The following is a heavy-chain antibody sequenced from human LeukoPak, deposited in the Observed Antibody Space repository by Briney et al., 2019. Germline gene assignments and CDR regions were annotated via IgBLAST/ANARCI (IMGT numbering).Heavy chain of an antibody. Sequence: GGSLRLSCAASGFTFSSYGMHWVRQAPGKGLEWVAVISYDGSSKYYADSVKGRFTISRDNSKNTLYLQMNSLRAEDTAVYYCAKALRGAREVVDYWGQGTLVTVSS. V-gene: IGHV3-30*18. J-gene: IGHJ4*02. CDR1: GFTFSSYG. CDR2: ISYDGSSK. CDR3: AKALRGAREVVDY. D-gene: IGHD1-26*01.